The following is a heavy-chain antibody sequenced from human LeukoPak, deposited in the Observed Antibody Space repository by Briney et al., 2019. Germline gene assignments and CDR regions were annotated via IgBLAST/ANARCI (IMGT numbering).Heavy chain of an antibody. Sequence: GGALRVSRAAPGLTFSSYGMSWVRQAPGKGLYWVSAISGSGGKTYYADSVKGRFSISRDNSKNTWYLQMNRLRAQGTTVYYSARPYCSGGSCYHTPDYWGQGTLVTVSS. CDR1: GLTFSSYG. D-gene: IGHD2-15*01. V-gene: IGHV3-23*01. J-gene: IGHJ4*02. CDR2: ISGSGGKT. CDR3: ARPYCSGGSCYHTPDY.